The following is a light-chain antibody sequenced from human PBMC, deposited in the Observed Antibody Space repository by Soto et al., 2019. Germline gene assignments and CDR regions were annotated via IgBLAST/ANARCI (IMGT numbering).Light chain of an antibody. J-gene: IGLJ3*02. V-gene: IGLV2-14*03. CDR1: SSDVGAYNY. Sequence: QSALTQPASVSGSPGQSITISCTGTSSDVGAYNYVSWYQQLPDKAPKLMIYDVTYRPSGASNRFSGSKSGNTASLTISGLQAEDEADYFCSSYTTSSTLVFGGGTKLTVL. CDR3: SSYTTSSTLV. CDR2: DVT.